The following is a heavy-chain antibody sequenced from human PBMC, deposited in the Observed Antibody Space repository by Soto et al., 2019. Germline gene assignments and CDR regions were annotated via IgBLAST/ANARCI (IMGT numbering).Heavy chain of an antibody. CDR3: ASSLIAVAGTGRRAAYYFDS. J-gene: IGHJ4*02. Sequence: PGGSLRLSCAASGFTFSDYTMNWVRQAPGKGLEWVSPTSSSGRDKYYADSVKGRFTISRDNAKNSLYLQMNSLRAEDMAVYYCASSLIAVAGTGRRAAYYFDSWGQGTLVTVSS. V-gene: IGHV3-21*01. CDR2: TSSSGRDK. CDR1: GFTFSDYT. D-gene: IGHD6-19*01.